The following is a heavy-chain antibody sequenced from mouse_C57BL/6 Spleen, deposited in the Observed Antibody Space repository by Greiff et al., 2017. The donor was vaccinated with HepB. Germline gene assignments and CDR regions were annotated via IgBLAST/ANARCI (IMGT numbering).Heavy chain of an antibody. V-gene: IGHV2-6*01. D-gene: IGHD3-2*02. J-gene: IGHJ3*01. CDR1: GFSLTSYG. CDR2: IWGVGST. CDR3: ASEDSSGSFAY. Sequence: VQGVESGPGLVAPSQSLSITCTVSGFSLTSYGVDWVRQSPGKGLEWLGVIWGVGSTNYNSALKSRLSISKDNSKSQVFLKMNSLQTDDTAMYYCASEDSSGSFAYWGQGTLVTVSA.